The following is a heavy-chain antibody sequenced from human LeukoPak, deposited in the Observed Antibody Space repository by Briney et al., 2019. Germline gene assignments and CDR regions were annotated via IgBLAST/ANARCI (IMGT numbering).Heavy chain of an antibody. CDR1: GGSFSGYY. CDR2: INHSGST. D-gene: IGHD6-19*01. CDR3: ARAHASSGWYTPLASYFDY. J-gene: IGHJ4*02. Sequence: SETLSLTCAVYGGSFSGYYWSWIRQPPGKGLEWIGEINHSGSTNYNPSLKSRVTISVDTSKNQFSLKLSSVTAADTAVYYCARAHASSGWYTPLASYFDYWGQGTLVTVSS. V-gene: IGHV4-34*01.